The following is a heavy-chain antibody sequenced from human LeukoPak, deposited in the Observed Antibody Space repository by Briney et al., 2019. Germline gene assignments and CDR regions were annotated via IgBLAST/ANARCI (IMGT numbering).Heavy chain of an antibody. CDR3: ARDRSVTTDYYYDMDV. D-gene: IGHD4-17*01. Sequence: PGGSLRLSCAASGFTFSSYAVHWVRQAPGRGLEWVVVISYDGTNKYYADSVKGRFTISRDNSKSTLYLQMNSLRAEDTAVYYCARDRSVTTDYYYDMDVWGQGTTVTVSS. CDR2: ISYDGTNK. V-gene: IGHV3-30-3*01. CDR1: GFTFSSYA. J-gene: IGHJ6*02.